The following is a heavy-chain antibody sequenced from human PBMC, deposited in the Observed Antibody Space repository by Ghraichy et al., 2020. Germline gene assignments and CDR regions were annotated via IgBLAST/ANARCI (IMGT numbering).Heavy chain of an antibody. CDR1: GFTFSDYY. CDR3: ARDPHYGDESYYYYGMDV. Sequence: GGSLRLSCAASGFTFSDYYMSWIRQAPGKGLEWVSYISSSGSTIYYADSVKGRFTISRDNAKNSLYLQMNSLRAEDTAVYYCARDPHYGDESYYYYGMDVWGQGTTVTVSS. V-gene: IGHV3-11*01. J-gene: IGHJ6*02. CDR2: ISSSGSTI. D-gene: IGHD4-17*01.